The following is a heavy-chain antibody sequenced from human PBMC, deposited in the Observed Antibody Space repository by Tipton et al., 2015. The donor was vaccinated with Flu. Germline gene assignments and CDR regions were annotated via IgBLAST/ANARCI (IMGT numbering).Heavy chain of an antibody. CDR1: GFTFSNFA. Sequence: SLRLSCAASGFTFSNFAMHWVRQAPGKGLEWVAGIWYDGSNKYYADSVKGRFTISRDNSKNTLYLQMNSLRAEDTAVYYCARGYDILTDGGGYSDYWGQGTPVTVSS. V-gene: IGHV3-33*01. D-gene: IGHD3-9*01. J-gene: IGHJ4*02. CDR3: ARGYDILTDGGGYSDY. CDR2: IWYDGSNK.